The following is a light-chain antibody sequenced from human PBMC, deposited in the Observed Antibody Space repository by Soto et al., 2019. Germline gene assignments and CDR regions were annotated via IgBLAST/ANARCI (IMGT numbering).Light chain of an antibody. J-gene: IGKJ1*01. CDR1: QSVGSN. CDR3: QQYNNWPRT. Sequence: EIVLTQSPATPALSPGERATLACRASQSVGSNLAWYRQKPGQAPRLLIYGASTRATGIPARFSGSGSGTEFTLTISSLQSEDFAVYYCQQYNNWPRTFGQGTKVDIK. V-gene: IGKV3-15*01. CDR2: GAS.